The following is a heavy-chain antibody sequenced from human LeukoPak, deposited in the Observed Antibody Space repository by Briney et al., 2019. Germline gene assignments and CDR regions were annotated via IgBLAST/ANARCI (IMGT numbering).Heavy chain of an antibody. D-gene: IGHD1-26*01. V-gene: IGHV3-23*01. Sequence: GWSLRLSCAASGFTFSNFLMTWVRQAPGKGPEWVSAISGSGGDTYYADSVKGRFTISRDNSKNTLYLQMNSLRAEDTAVYYCAKKGATTGDFDYWGQGTLVTVSS. CDR1: GFTFSNFL. J-gene: IGHJ4*02. CDR2: ISGSGGDT. CDR3: AKKGATTGDFDY.